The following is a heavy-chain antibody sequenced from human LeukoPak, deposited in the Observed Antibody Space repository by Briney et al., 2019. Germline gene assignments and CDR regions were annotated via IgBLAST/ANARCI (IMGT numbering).Heavy chain of an antibody. CDR3: ARVAQYYYDSSGYYCPDY. CDR2: IRSSSTYK. CDR1: GFTFIAYT. J-gene: IGHJ4*02. D-gene: IGHD3-22*01. Sequence: GGSLRLSCAASGFTFIAYTMNWVRQAPGKGLEWVSSIRSSSTYKFYADSVKGRFTISRDNAQNSVYLQMNSLRAEDMAVYYCARVAQYYYDSSGYYCPDYWGEGTLVTVSS. V-gene: IGHV3-21*01.